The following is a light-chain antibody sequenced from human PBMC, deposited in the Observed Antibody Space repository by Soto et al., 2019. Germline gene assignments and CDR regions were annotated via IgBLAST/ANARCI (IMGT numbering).Light chain of an antibody. CDR3: QQSYTTASIT. J-gene: IGKJ5*01. V-gene: IGKV1-39*01. Sequence: DIQITQSPFSLSASVGDRVTITCRASQSISRNLNWYQHKPGKAPKLLIYAASSLQNGVPSRFSGGGSGTEFTLSISSLQPEDFGTYYCQQSYTTASITFGQGTRLEIK. CDR1: QSISRN. CDR2: AAS.